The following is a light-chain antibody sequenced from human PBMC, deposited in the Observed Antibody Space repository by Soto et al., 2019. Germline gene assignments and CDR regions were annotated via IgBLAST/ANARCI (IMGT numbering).Light chain of an antibody. V-gene: IGLV1-40*01. CDR3: QSSDSSLSGSKV. CDR1: NSNIGAGSE. Sequence: QSVLTQPPSVSGAPGQRVSISCTGSNSNIGAGSEVHWYQQVPGTAPKLLIYGNHNRPSGVPDRFSASKSATSASLAITGLQPEDEADYYCQSSDSSLSGSKVFGGGTKLTVL. J-gene: IGLJ2*01. CDR2: GNH.